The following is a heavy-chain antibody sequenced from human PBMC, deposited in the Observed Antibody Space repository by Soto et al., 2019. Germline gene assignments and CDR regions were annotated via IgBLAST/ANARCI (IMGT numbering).Heavy chain of an antibody. J-gene: IGHJ5*02. CDR1: GYTFTSYG. CDR2: ISAYNGNT. D-gene: IGHD2-2*02. V-gene: IGHV1-18*01. Sequence: ASVKVSCKASGYTFTSYGISWVRHAPGQGLEWMGWISAYNGNTNYAQKLQGRVTMTTDTSTSTAYMELRSLRSDDTAVYYCARDIVVVPAAIGTNRFDPWGQGTLVTVSS. CDR3: ARDIVVVPAAIGTNRFDP.